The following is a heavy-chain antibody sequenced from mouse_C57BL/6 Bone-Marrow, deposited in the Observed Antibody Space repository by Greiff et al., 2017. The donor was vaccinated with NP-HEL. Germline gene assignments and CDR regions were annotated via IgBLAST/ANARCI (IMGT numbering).Heavy chain of an antibody. CDR2: ILPSIGRT. D-gene: IGHD1-1*01. V-gene: IGHV15-2*01. Sequence: SGSELRSPGSSVKLSCKDFDSEVFPIAYMSWVRQKPGHGFEWIGGILPSIGRTIYGEKFEDKATLDADTLSNTAYLELNSLTSEDSAIYYCARDYYGSSYGWYFDVWGTGTTVTVSS. CDR3: ARDYYGSSYGWYFDV. CDR1: DSEVFPIAY. J-gene: IGHJ1*03.